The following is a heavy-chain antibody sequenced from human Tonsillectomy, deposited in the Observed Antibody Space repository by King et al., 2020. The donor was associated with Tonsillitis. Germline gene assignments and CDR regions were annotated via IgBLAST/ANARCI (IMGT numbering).Heavy chain of an antibody. CDR1: DGSISSYY. CDR3: ARSPTYYDMLSGYSALHYFDY. D-gene: IGHD3-9*01. V-gene: IGHV4-59*08. CDR2: VDYSGST. Sequence: QVQLQESGPGLVKPSETLSLTCNVSDGSISSYYWSWMRQPPGKGLEWIGYVDYSGSTNSNPSLKSRVTISVDTSKNQFSLKLSSVTAADTAVYYCARSPTYYDMLSGYSALHYFDYWGQGTLVTVSS. J-gene: IGHJ4*02.